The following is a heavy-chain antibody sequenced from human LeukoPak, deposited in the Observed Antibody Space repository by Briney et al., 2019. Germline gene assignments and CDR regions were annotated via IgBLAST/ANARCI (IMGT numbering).Heavy chain of an antibody. Sequence: SETLSLTCAVSGGSISSGGYSWSWIRQPPGKGLEWIGYIYHSGSTYHNPSLKSRVTISVDRSKNQFSLKLSSVTAADTAVYYCARAGAWQIDPWGQGTLVTVSS. J-gene: IGHJ5*02. CDR3: ARAGAWQIDP. D-gene: IGHD3-10*01. CDR2: IYHSGST. V-gene: IGHV4-30-2*01. CDR1: GGSISSGGYS.